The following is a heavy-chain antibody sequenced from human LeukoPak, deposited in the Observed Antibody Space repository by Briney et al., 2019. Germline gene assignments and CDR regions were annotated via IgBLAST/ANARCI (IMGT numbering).Heavy chain of an antibody. CDR3: AKDVVDTAMVGPAFDI. Sequence: PGGSLRLSCAASGFTFDDYAMHWVRQAPGKGLEWVSGISWNSGSIGYADSVKGRLTISRDNAKNSLYLQMNSLRAEDTALYYCAKDVVDTAMVGPAFDIWGQGTMVTVSS. CDR1: GFTFDDYA. J-gene: IGHJ3*02. V-gene: IGHV3-9*01. D-gene: IGHD5-18*01. CDR2: ISWNSGSI.